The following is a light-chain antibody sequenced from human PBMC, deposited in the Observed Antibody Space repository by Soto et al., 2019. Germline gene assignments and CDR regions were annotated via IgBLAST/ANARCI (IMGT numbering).Light chain of an antibody. CDR1: SSDVGGYDY. J-gene: IGLJ2*01. Sequence: QSALTQPASVSGSPGQSITISCTGTSSDVGGYDYVSWYQQHPGKVPKLMIYEVFRGPSGISDRFSGAKSGNTASLTISGLQAEDEADYYCCSYTTTSTFVFGGGTQLTVL. V-gene: IGLV2-14*03. CDR2: EVF. CDR3: CSYTTTSTFV.